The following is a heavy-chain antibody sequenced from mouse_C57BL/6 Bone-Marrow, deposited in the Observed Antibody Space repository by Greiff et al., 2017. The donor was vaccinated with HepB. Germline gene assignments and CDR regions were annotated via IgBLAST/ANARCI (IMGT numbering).Heavy chain of an antibody. Sequence: QVQLQQSGAELARPGASVKLSCKASGYTFTSYGISWVKQRTGQGLEWIGEIYPRSGNTYYNEKFKGKATLTADKSSSTAYMELRSLTSEDSAVYFCARWGLGRYYFDYWGQGTTLTVSS. CDR2: IYPRSGNT. CDR1: GYTFTSYG. V-gene: IGHV1-81*01. CDR3: ARWGLGRYYFDY. J-gene: IGHJ2*01. D-gene: IGHD4-1*01.